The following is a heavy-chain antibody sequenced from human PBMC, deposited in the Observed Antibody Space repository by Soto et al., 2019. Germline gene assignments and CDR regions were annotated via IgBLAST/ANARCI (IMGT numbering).Heavy chain of an antibody. CDR3: ARLEGLATISYYFDY. V-gene: IGHV4-39*01. Sequence: QLQLQESGPGLVKPSETLSLTCSVSGDSINSDNYYWGWIRQPPGKGLEWIGSIYYRGNTYYNPSLKTRVTISLDKSKSQFSLKLSSVTAADAAVDFCARLEGLATISYYFDYWGQGTLVTVSS. CDR2: IYYRGNT. D-gene: IGHD3-3*01. CDR1: GDSINSDNYY. J-gene: IGHJ4*02.